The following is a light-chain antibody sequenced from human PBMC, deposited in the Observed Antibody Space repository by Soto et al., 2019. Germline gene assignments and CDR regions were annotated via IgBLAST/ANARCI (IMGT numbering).Light chain of an antibody. V-gene: IGKV3-20*01. CDR3: QQYGSSPYT. CDR2: GAS. Sequence: EIVLTQSPGTLSLSPGERATLSCRASQSVSSSYLAWYQQKPGQAPRLLIYGASSRATGIPDRFSSSESGTDFTLTISRLEPEDFAVYYCQQYGSSPYTFGQGTKLEIK. CDR1: QSVSSSY. J-gene: IGKJ2*01.